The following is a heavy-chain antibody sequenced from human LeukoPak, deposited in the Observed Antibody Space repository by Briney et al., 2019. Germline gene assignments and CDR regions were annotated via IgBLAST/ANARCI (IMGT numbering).Heavy chain of an antibody. J-gene: IGHJ6*02. CDR1: GFASDDYA. CDR2: ISRDGDST. Sequence: PGGSLRLSCAASGFASDDYAMHGVRQAPGKGLEWVSLISRDGDSTYYADSVKGRFTISRDKSENSLYLQMNSLLTEDTALYYCAKGSSSGWSVVDMDGWGQGTTVTVSS. CDR3: AKGSSSGWSVVDMDG. V-gene: IGHV3-43*02. D-gene: IGHD6-19*01.